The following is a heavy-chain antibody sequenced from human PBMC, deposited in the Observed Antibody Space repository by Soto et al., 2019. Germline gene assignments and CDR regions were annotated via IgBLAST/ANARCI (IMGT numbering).Heavy chain of an antibody. V-gene: IGHV1-69*13. Sequence: SVKVSCKASGGTFSSYAISWVRQAPGQGLEWMGGIIPIFGTANYAQKFQGRVTITADESTSTAYMELSSLRSEDTAVYYCARATYYYDSSGSYYYYYYGMDVWGQGTTVTVSS. J-gene: IGHJ6*02. D-gene: IGHD3-22*01. CDR1: GGTFSSYA. CDR3: ARATYYYDSSGSYYYYYYGMDV. CDR2: IIPIFGTA.